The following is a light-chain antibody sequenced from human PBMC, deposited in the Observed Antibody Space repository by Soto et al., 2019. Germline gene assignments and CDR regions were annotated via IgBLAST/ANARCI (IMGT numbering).Light chain of an antibody. J-gene: IGKJ3*01. Sequence: EIVLTQSPGTLSLSPGERATLSCRASQSVSSSYLAWYQQKPGQAPRLLIYGASSRATGIPDRFSGSGSGTAFTLTISRLEPEDFAVYYCQQYGNSHPYTFGPGTKVDIK. CDR2: GAS. CDR1: QSVSSSY. V-gene: IGKV3-20*01. CDR3: QQYGNSHPYT.